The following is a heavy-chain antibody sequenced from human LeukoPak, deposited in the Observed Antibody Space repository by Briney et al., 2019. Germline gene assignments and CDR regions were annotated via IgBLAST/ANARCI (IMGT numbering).Heavy chain of an antibody. Sequence: GGSLRLSCAASGFTFSSYAMSWARQAPGKGLEWVSAISGSGGSTYYADSVKGRFTISRDNAKNSLYLQMNSLRAEDTAVYYCARGAYCGGDCYRPYYYYGMDVWGQGTTVTVSS. J-gene: IGHJ6*02. CDR1: GFTFSSYA. CDR2: ISGSGGST. V-gene: IGHV3-23*01. CDR3: ARGAYCGGDCYRPYYYYGMDV. D-gene: IGHD2-21*02.